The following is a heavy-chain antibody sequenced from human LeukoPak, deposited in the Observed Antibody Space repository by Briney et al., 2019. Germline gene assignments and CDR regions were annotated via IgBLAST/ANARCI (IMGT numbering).Heavy chain of an antibody. CDR3: AKDSGPGSFYPTGDEY. CDR2: ISDSGGGT. V-gene: IGHV3-23*01. CDR1: GFIFSNYA. Sequence: GGSLRLSCATSGFIFSNYAMTWVRQAPETGLKWVSSISDSGGGTHYADSVKGRFTISRDNSKSTLYLQMNSLKAEDTAVYYCAKDSGPGSFYPTGDEYWGQGILVTVSS. D-gene: IGHD3-10*01. J-gene: IGHJ4*02.